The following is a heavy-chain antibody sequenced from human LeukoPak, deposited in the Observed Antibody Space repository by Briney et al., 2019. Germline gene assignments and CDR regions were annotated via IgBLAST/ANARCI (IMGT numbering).Heavy chain of an antibody. CDR2: ISSSSGTT. V-gene: IGHV3-11*04. Sequence: GGSLRLSCAASGFTFSDYYMSWIRQAPGKGLEWISYISSSSGTTHYADSVKGRFSISRDNAKNSLYLQMNSLRAEDTAVYYCAREYPDIVVVPAAMSHFDYWGQGTLVTVSS. CDR3: AREYPDIVVVPAAMSHFDY. D-gene: IGHD2-2*01. CDR1: GFTFSDYY. J-gene: IGHJ4*02.